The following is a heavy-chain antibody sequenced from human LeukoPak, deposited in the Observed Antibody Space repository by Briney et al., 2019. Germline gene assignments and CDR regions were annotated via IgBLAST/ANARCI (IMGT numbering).Heavy chain of an antibody. CDR2: ISTDGNDK. CDR1: GFTFSGYA. D-gene: IGHD5/OR15-5a*01. Sequence: GRSLILSCAASGFTFSGYAMHWVRQAPGKGLEWLTVISTDGNDKHYADSVKGRFTVSRDNSKNTLFLQMNNLRTEDTAVYYCAKDKSVSADYYFDYWGQGTLVTVSS. J-gene: IGHJ4*02. V-gene: IGHV3-30*04. CDR3: AKDKSVSADYYFDY.